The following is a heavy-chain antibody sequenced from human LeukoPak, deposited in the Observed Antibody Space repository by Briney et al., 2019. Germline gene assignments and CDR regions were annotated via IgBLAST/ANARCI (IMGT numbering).Heavy chain of an antibody. Sequence: SETLSLTCAVCGVPLRGYYWSWLRQPPGKGLEWVGEIHHCGSTNYNPSLKSRVTISVDTSKNQFSLKVSSVTAADTAVYYCARVSSGGPRDYFDYGGQGTLVSVS. CDR2: IHHCGST. CDR1: GVPLRGYY. D-gene: IGHD2-8*02. V-gene: IGHV4-34*01. J-gene: IGHJ4*02. CDR3: ARVSSGGPRDYFDY.